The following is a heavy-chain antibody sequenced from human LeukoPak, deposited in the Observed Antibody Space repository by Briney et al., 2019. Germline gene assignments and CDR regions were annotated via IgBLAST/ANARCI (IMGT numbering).Heavy chain of an antibody. V-gene: IGHV4-59*01. J-gene: IGHJ5*02. Sequence: SETLSLTCTVSGGSISSYYWSWIRQPPGKGLEWIGYIYYSGSTNYNPSLKSRVTISVDTSKNQFSMKLSSVTAADTAVYYCARARPKYSGYDYWFDPWGQGTLVTVSS. D-gene: IGHD5-12*01. CDR2: IYYSGST. CDR1: GGSISSYY. CDR3: ARARPKYSGYDYWFDP.